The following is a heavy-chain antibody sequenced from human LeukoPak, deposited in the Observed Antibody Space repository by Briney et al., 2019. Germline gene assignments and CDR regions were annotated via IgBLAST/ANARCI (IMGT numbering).Heavy chain of an antibody. Sequence: RSSETLSLTCTVSGGSISSYYWSWIRQPPGKRLEWIGYIYYSGSTNYNPSLQSRVTISVDTSKNQFSLKLSSVTAADTAVYYCARATYSSGWGTSDYWGQGTLVTVSS. CDR3: ARATYSSGWGTSDY. D-gene: IGHD6-19*01. CDR1: GGSISSYY. CDR2: IYYSGST. V-gene: IGHV4-59*01. J-gene: IGHJ4*02.